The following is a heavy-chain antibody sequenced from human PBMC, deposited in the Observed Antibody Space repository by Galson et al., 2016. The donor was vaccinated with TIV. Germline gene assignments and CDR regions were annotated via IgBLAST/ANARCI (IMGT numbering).Heavy chain of an antibody. D-gene: IGHD6-25*01. J-gene: IGHJ4*02. CDR3: AKDRGYFEGFDH. CDR2: LSGGATNT. Sequence: SLRLSCAASGFRFNEYEMSWVRQAPGKGLEWVSALSGGATNTYYSDSVKGRFTISRDNSQNKVFLAMDSLRVDDTAVYYCAKDRGYFEGFDHWGPGTLVTVSS. V-gene: IGHV3-23*01. CDR1: GFRFNEYE.